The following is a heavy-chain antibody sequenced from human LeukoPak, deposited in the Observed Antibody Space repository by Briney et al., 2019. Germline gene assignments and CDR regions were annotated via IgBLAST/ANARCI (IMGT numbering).Heavy chain of an antibody. J-gene: IGHJ5*02. V-gene: IGHV3-23*01. CDR1: GFTFSSYA. CDR2: ISGSGGST. CDR3: AKDRLVVVTTAWFDT. D-gene: IGHD3-22*01. Sequence: GGSLRLSYAASGFTFSSYALSWVRQAPGKGLEWVSAISGSGGSTYYADSVKGRFTISRDNSKNTLYLQMNSLRAEDTAVYYCAKDRLVVVTTAWFDTCGQGTLVTVSS.